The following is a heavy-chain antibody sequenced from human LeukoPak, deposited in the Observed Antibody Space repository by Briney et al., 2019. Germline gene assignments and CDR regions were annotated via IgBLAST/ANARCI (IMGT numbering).Heavy chain of an antibody. CDR3: ARGYKPASGKDGAFDI. V-gene: IGHV4-4*07. Sequence: SETLSLTCFVSGDSINKFYWSWIRQPAGQGLEWIGRASSSGSTDYNPSLENRVSMSVDTSRNQFSLRLRSMTAADTALYYCARGYKPASGKDGAFDIWGRGTVVTVSS. CDR2: ASSSGST. D-gene: IGHD6-13*01. J-gene: IGHJ3*02. CDR1: GDSINKFY.